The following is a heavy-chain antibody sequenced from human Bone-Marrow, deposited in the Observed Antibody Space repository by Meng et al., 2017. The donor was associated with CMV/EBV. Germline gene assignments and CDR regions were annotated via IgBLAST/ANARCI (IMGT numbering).Heavy chain of an antibody. CDR1: GFTFSSYW. CDR3: ARGDYGDH. V-gene: IGHV3-74*01. CDR2: INSDGSST. Sequence: GESLKISCAASGFTFSSYWMHWVRQAPGKGLVWVSRINSDGSSTSYADSVKGRFTISRDNAKNTLYLQMGSLRAEDMAVYYCARGDYGDHWGQGTLVTVSS. J-gene: IGHJ4*02.